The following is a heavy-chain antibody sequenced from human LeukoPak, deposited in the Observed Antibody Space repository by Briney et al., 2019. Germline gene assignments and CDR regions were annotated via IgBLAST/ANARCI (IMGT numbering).Heavy chain of an antibody. CDR3: AKDMTESYGAFDI. Sequence: GRSLRLSCAASGFTFDDYAMHWVRQAPGKGLEWVSGISWNSGSIGYADSVKGRFTISRDNAKNSLYLQMNSLRAEDTALYYCAKDMTESYGAFDIWGQGTMVTVSS. CDR2: ISWNSGSI. D-gene: IGHD5-18*01. CDR1: GFTFDDYA. V-gene: IGHV3-9*01. J-gene: IGHJ3*02.